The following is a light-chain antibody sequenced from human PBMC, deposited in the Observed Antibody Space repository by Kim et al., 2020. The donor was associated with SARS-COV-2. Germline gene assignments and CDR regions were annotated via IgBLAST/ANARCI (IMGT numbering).Light chain of an antibody. CDR3: QVWESSSEHPV. CDR2: YDS. CDR1: NIGSKS. V-gene: IGLV3-21*01. Sequence: SYELTQPPSVSVAPGKTARITCGGNNIGSKSVHWYQQKPGQAPVLVIYYDSDRPSGIPERFSGSNSGNTATLTISRVEAGDEADYYCQVWESSSEHPVFG. J-gene: IGLJ2*01.